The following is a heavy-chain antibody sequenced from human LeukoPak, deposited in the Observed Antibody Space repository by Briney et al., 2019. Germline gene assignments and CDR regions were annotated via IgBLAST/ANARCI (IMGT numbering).Heavy chain of an antibody. CDR3: ARRDSGYEFFDY. CDR1: GYSFTNYW. V-gene: IGHV5-51*01. Sequence: RGESLKISCKGSGYSFTNYWIGWVRQMPGKGLEWMGIIYPGDSDTRYGPSFQGQATISADKSVSTAYLQWSSLEASDSAMYDCARRDSGYEFFDYWGQGTLVTVSS. CDR2: IYPGDSDT. J-gene: IGHJ4*02. D-gene: IGHD5-12*01.